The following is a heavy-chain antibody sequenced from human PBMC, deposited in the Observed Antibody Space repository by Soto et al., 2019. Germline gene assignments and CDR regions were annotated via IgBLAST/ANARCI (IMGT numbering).Heavy chain of an antibody. D-gene: IGHD6-13*01. CDR1: GYTFTGYD. J-gene: IGHJ4*02. CDR3: ARERAAAGFDY. CDR2: MNPNSGNT. Sequence: ASVKVSCKASGYTFTGYDINWVRQATGQGLEWMGWMNPNSGNTGYAQEFQGRVTMTRNTSISTAYMDLSSLRSDDTAVYYCARERAAAGFDYWGQGTLVTVSS. V-gene: IGHV1-8*01.